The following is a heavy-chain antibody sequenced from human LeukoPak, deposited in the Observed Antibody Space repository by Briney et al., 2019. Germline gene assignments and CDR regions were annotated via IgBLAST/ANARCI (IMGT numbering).Heavy chain of an antibody. V-gene: IGHV1-69*05. Sequence: SVKVSCKASGGTFSSYAISWVRQAPGQGLEWMGGIIPIFGTANYAQKFQGRVTITTDESTSTAYMELSSLRSEDTAVYYCARAEGFFYDYVWGSYRYSPHYFDYWGQGTLVTVSS. CDR1: GGTFSSYA. J-gene: IGHJ4*02. CDR3: ARAEGFFYDYVWGSYRYSPHYFDY. D-gene: IGHD3-16*02. CDR2: IIPIFGTA.